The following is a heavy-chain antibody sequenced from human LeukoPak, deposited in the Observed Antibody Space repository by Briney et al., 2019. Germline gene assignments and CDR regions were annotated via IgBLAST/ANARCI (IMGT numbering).Heavy chain of an antibody. V-gene: IGHV3-21*01. CDR3: ARAVAARFDY. CDR1: GFTFSSYS. CDR2: ISSSSSYI. Sequence: GGSLRLSXAASGFTFSSYSMNWVRQAPGKGLEWVSSISSSSSYIYYADSVKGRFTISRDNAKNSLYLQMNSLRAEDTAVYYCARAVAARFDYWGQGTLVTVSS. D-gene: IGHD6-6*01. J-gene: IGHJ4*02.